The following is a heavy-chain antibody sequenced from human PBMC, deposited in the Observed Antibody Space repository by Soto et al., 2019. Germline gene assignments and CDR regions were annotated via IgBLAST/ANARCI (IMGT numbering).Heavy chain of an antibody. D-gene: IGHD6-6*01. J-gene: IGHJ4*02. CDR3: ARDDLTSSSSPPFDY. V-gene: IGHV3-48*03. Sequence: GGSLRLSCAASGFTLSTYEMNWVRQAPGRGLEWVSYVSCGGSTIKYADSVKGRFTISRDNAKNSLYLQMNSLRAEDTAVYYRARDDLTSSSSPPFDYWGQGTLVTVSS. CDR1: GFTLSTYE. CDR2: VSCGGSTI.